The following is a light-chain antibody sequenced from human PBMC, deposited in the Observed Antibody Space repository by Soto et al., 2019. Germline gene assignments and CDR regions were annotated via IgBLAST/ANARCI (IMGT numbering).Light chain of an antibody. V-gene: IGLV2-11*01. J-gene: IGLJ2*01. CDR1: SSDVGGYNS. Sequence: QSVLTQPRSVSGSPGQSVTISCTGTSSDVGGYNSVSWYQHHPGKAPKLMIYDVTKRPSGVPDRFSGSKSGNTASLTISGLQDEDEAYYYCCSYAGSRVVFGGGTKLTVL. CDR2: DVT. CDR3: CSYAGSRVV.